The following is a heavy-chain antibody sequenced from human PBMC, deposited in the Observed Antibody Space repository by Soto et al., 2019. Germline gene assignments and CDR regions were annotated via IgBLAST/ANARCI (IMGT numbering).Heavy chain of an antibody. CDR3: AKDPIWFGESGSWFDP. V-gene: IGHV3-23*01. J-gene: IGHJ5*02. D-gene: IGHD3-10*01. CDR1: GFTFSSYA. Sequence: PGGSLRLSCAASGFTFSSYAMSWFRQAPGKGLEWVSAISGSGGSTYYADSVKGRFTISRDNSKNTLYLQMNSLRAEDTAVYYCAKDPIWFGESGSWFDPWGQGTLVTVSS. CDR2: ISGSGGST.